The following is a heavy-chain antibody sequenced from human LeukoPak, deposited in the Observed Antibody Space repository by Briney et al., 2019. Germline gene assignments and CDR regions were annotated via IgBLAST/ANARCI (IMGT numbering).Heavy chain of an antibody. CDR1: GGSFSRFY. CDR3: ARGATISETGYFDF. J-gene: IGHJ4*03. D-gene: IGHD5-24*01. Sequence: SETLSLTCAVYGGSFSRFYWSWIRQSPGKGLEWIAEIDHRGDTNYNPSVKSRVTVSVDTSKNQFSLKVRSMSAADTAVYYCARGATISETGYFDFWGQGTLVTVSS. V-gene: IGHV4-34*01. CDR2: IDHRGDT.